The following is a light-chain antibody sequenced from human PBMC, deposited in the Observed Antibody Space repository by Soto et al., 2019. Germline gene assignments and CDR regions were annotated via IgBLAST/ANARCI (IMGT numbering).Light chain of an antibody. CDR2: AAS. CDR1: QGISSY. CDR3: QQRNSYPPT. V-gene: IGKV1-9*01. J-gene: IGKJ4*01. Sequence: DIQLTQSPSFLSASVGDRVTITCRASQGISSYLAWYQQKPGKAPKLLIYAASTLQSGVPSRFSDSGSGTEFTLTISSLQPEDFATYYCQQRNSYPPTFGGGTKLEIK.